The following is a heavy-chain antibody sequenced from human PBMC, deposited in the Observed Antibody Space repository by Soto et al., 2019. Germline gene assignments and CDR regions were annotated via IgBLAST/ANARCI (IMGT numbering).Heavy chain of an antibody. J-gene: IGHJ3*02. D-gene: IGHD1-1*01. CDR3: ARDLELVLVAFDI. CDR1: GFTFSDYY. CDR2: ISSSGSTI. V-gene: IGHV3-11*01. Sequence: GGSQRLSCAASGFTFSDYYRSWIRQAPGKGLEWVSYISSSGSTIYYADSVKGRFTISRDNAKNSLYLQMNSLRAEDTAVYYCARDLELVLVAFDIWGQGTMVTVSS.